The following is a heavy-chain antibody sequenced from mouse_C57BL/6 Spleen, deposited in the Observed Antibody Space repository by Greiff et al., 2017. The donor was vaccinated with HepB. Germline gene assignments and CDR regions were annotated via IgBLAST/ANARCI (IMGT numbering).Heavy chain of an antibody. Sequence: VKLQQPGAELVRPGSSVKLSCKASGYTFTSYWMHWVKQRPIQGLEWIGNIDPSDSETHYNQKFKDKATLTVDKSSSTAYMQLSSLTSEDSAVYYCARSRIITSYYAMDYWGQGTSVTVSS. CDR1: GYTFTSYW. CDR2: IDPSDSET. D-gene: IGHD1-1*01. J-gene: IGHJ4*01. CDR3: ARSRIITSYYAMDY. V-gene: IGHV1-52*01.